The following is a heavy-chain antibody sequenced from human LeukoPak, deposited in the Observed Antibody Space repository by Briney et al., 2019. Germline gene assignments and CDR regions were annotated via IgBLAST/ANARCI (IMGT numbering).Heavy chain of an antibody. V-gene: IGHV4-59*01. CDR2: VSHTGAT. J-gene: IGHJ3*01. Sequence: SETLSLTCSVSGASINGYFWNWVRQTPEKRLDWIGYVSHTGATTSNPTLKSRVSITIDTSKSQISLTMTSVTAADSALYYCARDRRGSFYTFDLRGPGTIVSVS. D-gene: IGHD1-26*01. CDR1: GASINGYF. CDR3: ARDRRGSFYTFDL.